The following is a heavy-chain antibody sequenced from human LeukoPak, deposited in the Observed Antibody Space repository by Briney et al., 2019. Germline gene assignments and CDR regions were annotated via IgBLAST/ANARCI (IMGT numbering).Heavy chain of an antibody. Sequence: GGSRRLSCAASGFTFSSYGMHWVRQAPGKGLEWVAFIQYDGSNKYYAEFVKGRFTISRDNSKDTLYLQMYSLRAEDTAVYYCAKDRFYYDSGSCLDYWGQGTLVTVSS. CDR2: IQYDGSNK. V-gene: IGHV3-30*02. D-gene: IGHD3-10*01. CDR3: AKDRFYYDSGSCLDY. CDR1: GFTFSSYG. J-gene: IGHJ4*02.